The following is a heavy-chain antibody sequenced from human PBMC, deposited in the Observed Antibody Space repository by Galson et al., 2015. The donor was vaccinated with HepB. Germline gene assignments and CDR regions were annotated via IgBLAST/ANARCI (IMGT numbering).Heavy chain of an antibody. J-gene: IGHJ4*02. D-gene: IGHD1-1*01. CDR2: INPSGGST. Sequence: SVKVSCKASGYTFTSYYMHWVRQAPGQGLEWMGIINPSGGSTSYAQKFQGRVTMTRDTSTSTVYMELSSLGSEDTAVYYCARDASTGTTVDTGFDYWGQGTLVTVSS. CDR3: ARDASTGTTVDTGFDY. V-gene: IGHV1-46*01. CDR1: GYTFTSYY.